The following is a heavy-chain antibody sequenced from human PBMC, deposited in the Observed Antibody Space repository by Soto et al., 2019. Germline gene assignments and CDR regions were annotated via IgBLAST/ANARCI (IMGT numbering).Heavy chain of an antibody. J-gene: IGHJ6*02. Sequence: GGSLRLSCADSGVTVGSNYMSWVRQAPGKGLEWVSVIYSGGSTYYADSVKGRFTISRDNSKNTLYLQMNSLRAEDRAVYYCARDDGYYDSSGYYSTGLDVWGQGTTLTVSS. CDR1: GVTVGSNY. V-gene: IGHV3-53*01. CDR3: ARDDGYYDSSGYYSTGLDV. CDR2: IYSGGST. D-gene: IGHD3-22*01.